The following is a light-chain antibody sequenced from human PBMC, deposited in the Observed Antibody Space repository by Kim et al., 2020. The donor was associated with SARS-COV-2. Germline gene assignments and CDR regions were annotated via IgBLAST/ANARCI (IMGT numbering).Light chain of an antibody. Sequence: GKTVTISCTRSSGSIDDNYVQWYQQRPGGVPTAVIYEDDQRPSGVSARFSGSIDNSSHSASLTISGLRTEDEADYYCQSYNRDNVLFGGGTQLTVL. V-gene: IGLV6-57*03. CDR1: SGSIDDNY. CDR3: QSYNRDNVL. J-gene: IGLJ2*01. CDR2: EDD.